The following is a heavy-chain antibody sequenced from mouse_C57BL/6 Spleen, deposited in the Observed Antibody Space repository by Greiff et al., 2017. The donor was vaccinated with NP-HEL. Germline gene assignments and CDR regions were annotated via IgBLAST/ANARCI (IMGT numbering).Heavy chain of an antibody. Sequence: QVQLKESGAELVRPGASVTLSCKASGYTFTDYEMHWVKQTPVHGLEWIGAIDPETGGTAYNQKFKGKAILTADRSSSTAYMELRSLTSEDSAVYYCTRGPIRLDYWGQGTTLTVSS. CDR3: TRGPIRLDY. V-gene: IGHV1-15*01. CDR1: GYTFTDYE. CDR2: IDPETGGT. J-gene: IGHJ2*01.